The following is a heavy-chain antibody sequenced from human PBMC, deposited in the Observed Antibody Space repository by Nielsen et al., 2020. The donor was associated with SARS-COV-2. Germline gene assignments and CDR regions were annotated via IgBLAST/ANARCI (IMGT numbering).Heavy chain of an antibody. D-gene: IGHD2-2*01. CDR3: ARCRRPYHLFSGDYYWYFDL. V-gene: IGHV3-74*03. CDR1: GFIFSNYR. CDR2: INPDESKT. J-gene: IGHJ2*01. Sequence: GGSLRLSCAASGFIFSNYRMHWVRQAPGQGLVWVSHINPDESKTTYADSVKGRFTISRDNAKNTLYLQMNSLRAEDTAVYYCARCRRPYHLFSGDYYWYFDLWGRGTLVTVSS.